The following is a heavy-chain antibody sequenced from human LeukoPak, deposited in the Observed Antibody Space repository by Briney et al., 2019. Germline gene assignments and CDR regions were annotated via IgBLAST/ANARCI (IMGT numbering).Heavy chain of an antibody. V-gene: IGHV4-39*01. CDR2: IYYSGST. CDR3: ARQLWFGEFMDY. J-gene: IGHJ4*02. CDR1: GGSISSSSYY. D-gene: IGHD3-10*01. Sequence: SETLSLTCTVSGGSISSSSYYWGWIRQPPGKGLEWIGSIYYSGSTYYNPSLKSRVTISVDTSKNQFSLELSSVTAADTAVYYCARQLWFGEFMDYWGQGTLVTVSS.